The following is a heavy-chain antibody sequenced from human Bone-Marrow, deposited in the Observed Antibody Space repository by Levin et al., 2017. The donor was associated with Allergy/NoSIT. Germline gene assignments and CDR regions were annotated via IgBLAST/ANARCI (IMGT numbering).Heavy chain of an antibody. CDR3: AKDQGLRRYDWLFYFDH. CDR2: ISYHGRNT. CDR1: GFTLSDYD. V-gene: IGHV3-30*18. J-gene: IGHJ4*02. Sequence: GESLKISCAASGFTLSDYDIHWVRQAPGKGLEWLAVISYHGRNTYYADSVKGRFTVSRETSKNTVFLQMSSLREDDTAVYYCAKDQGLRRYDWLFYFDHWGQGVLLTVSS. D-gene: IGHD1-20*01.